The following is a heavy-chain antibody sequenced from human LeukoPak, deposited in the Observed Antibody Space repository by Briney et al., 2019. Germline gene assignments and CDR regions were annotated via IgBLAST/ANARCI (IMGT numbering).Heavy chain of an antibody. CDR2: IIPILGIA. D-gene: IGHD4-17*01. Sequence: SVKVSCKASEGTFSSYTISWVRQAPGQGLEWMGRIIPILGIANYAQKFQGRVTITADKSTSAAYMELSSLRSEDTAVYYCASNQDGDYGVFDYWGQGTLVTVSS. J-gene: IGHJ4*02. V-gene: IGHV1-69*02. CDR1: EGTFSSYT. CDR3: ASNQDGDYGVFDY.